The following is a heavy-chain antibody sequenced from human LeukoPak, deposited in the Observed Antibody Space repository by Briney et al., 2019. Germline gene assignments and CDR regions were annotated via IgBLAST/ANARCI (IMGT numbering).Heavy chain of an antibody. CDR3: AGEGVSVVVPAASDAFDI. CDR1: GYTFTGYY. J-gene: IGHJ3*02. CDR2: INPNSGGT. Sequence: GASVKVSCKASGYTFTGYYMHWVRQAPGQGLEWMGWINPNSGGTNYAQKFQGRATMTRDTSISTAYMELSRLRSDDTAVYYCAGEGVSVVVPAASDAFDIWGQGTMVTVSS. D-gene: IGHD2-2*01. V-gene: IGHV1-2*02.